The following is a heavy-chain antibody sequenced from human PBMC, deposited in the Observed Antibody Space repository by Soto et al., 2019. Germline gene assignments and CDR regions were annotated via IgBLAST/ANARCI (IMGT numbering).Heavy chain of an antibody. D-gene: IGHD6-6*01. V-gene: IGHV4-39*01. CDR1: GGSISSSSYY. CDR3: ACIAARPRDYYGMDV. CDR2: IYYSGST. Sequence: SETLSVTCTVSGGSISSSSYYWGWIRQPPGKGLEWIGSIYYSGSTYYNPSLKSRVTISVDTSKNQFSLKLSSVTAADTAVYYCACIAARPRDYYGMDVWGQGTTVTVSS. J-gene: IGHJ6*02.